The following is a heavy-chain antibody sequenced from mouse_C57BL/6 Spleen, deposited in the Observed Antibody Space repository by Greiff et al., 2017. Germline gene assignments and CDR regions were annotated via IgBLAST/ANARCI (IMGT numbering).Heavy chain of an antibody. CDR1: GFNIKDYY. J-gene: IGHJ4*01. V-gene: IGHV14-1*01. D-gene: IGHD2-3*01. CDR2: IDPEDGDT. Sequence: VQLKQSGAELVRPGASVKLSCTASGFNIKDYYMHWVKQRPEQGLEWIGRIDPEDGDTEYAPKFQGKATMTADTSSNTAYLQLSSLTSEDTAVYYCTSGGYYVFYAMDYWGQGTSVTVSS. CDR3: TSGGYYVFYAMDY.